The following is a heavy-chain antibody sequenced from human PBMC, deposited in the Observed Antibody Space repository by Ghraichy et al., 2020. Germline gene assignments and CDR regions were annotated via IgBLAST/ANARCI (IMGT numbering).Heavy chain of an antibody. CDR3: ARDYRKQQLERWFDP. J-gene: IGHJ5*02. CDR2: IYYSGST. V-gene: IGHV4-59*01. CDR1: GGSISSYY. Sequence: SETLSLTCTVSGGSISSYYWSWIRQPPGKGLEWIGYIYYSGSTNYNPSLKSRVTISVDTSKNQFSLKLSSVTAADTAVYYCARDYRKQQLERWFDPWGQGTLVTVSS. D-gene: IGHD6-13*01.